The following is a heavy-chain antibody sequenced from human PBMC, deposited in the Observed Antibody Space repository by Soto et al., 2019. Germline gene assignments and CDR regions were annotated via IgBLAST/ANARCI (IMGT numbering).Heavy chain of an antibody. V-gene: IGHV4-34*01. CDR2: INHSGST. CDR1: GGSFSGYY. J-gene: IGHJ5*02. Sequence: QVQLQQWGAGLLKPSETLSLTCAVYGGSFSGYYWSWIRQPPGKGLEWIGEINHSGSTNYNPSLKSRVTISVDTSKNQFSLKLSSVTAADTAVYYCARWGRKRYDFYRGYWFDPWGQGTLVTVSS. CDR3: ARWGRKRYDFYRGYWFDP. D-gene: IGHD3-3*01.